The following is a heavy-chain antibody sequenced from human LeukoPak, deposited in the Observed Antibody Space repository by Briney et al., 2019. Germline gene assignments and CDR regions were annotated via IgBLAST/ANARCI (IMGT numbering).Heavy chain of an antibody. CDR3: ARDHIGLRGVIILPENWFDP. J-gene: IGHJ5*02. CDR2: IIPILGIA. Sequence: GASVKASCKASGGTFSSNAISWVRQAPGQGLEWMGRIIPILGIANYAQKFQGRVTITADKSTSTAYMELSSLRSEDTAVYYCARDHIGLRGVIILPENWFDPWGQGTLVTVSS. CDR1: GGTFSSNA. D-gene: IGHD3-10*01. V-gene: IGHV1-69*04.